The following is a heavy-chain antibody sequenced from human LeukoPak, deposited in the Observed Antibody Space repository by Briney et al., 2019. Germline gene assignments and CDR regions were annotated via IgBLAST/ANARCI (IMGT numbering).Heavy chain of an antibody. J-gene: IGHJ4*02. V-gene: IGHV1-18*01. CDR3: AREGHYYDSSGIYYFDY. D-gene: IGHD3-22*01. Sequence: ASVKVSCKASGYTFTSYGISWVRQAPGQGLEWMGWISAYNGNTNYAQKPQGRVTMTTDTSTSTAYMELRSLRSDDTAVYYCAREGHYYDSSGIYYFDYWGQGTLVTVSS. CDR2: ISAYNGNT. CDR1: GYTFTSYG.